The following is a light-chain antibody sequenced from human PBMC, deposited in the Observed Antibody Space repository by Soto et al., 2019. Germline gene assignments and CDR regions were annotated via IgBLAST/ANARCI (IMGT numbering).Light chain of an antibody. CDR3: QKYSSVPL. CDR2: AAS. J-gene: IGKJ3*01. Sequence: DIQMTQSPSSLSASVGDRVTITCRASQGISNYIAWYQQKPWKAPKLLIYAASTLQSGVPSRFSGSGSGTDFTLTINSLLSEDVATYSCQKYSSVPLFGPGTKVDIK. CDR1: QGISNY. V-gene: IGKV1-27*01.